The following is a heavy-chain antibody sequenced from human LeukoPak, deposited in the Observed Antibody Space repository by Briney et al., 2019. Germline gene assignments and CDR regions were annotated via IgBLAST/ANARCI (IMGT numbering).Heavy chain of an antibody. V-gene: IGHV4-39*07. CDR3: ARVGSVGATPGAFFDY. CDR1: GFSLSNARMG. J-gene: IGHJ4*02. D-gene: IGHD1-26*01. CDR2: IYYSGST. Sequence: SGPTLVKPTETLTLTCTVSGFSLSNARMGVSWIRQPPGKGLEWIGSIYYSGSTYYNPSLKSRVTISVDTSKNQFSLKLSSVTAADTAVYYCARVGSVGATPGAFFDYWGQGTLVTVSS.